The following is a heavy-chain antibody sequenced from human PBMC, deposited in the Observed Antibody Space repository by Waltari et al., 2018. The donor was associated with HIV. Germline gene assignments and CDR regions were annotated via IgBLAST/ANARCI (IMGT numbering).Heavy chain of an antibody. CDR3: ARREGTYCSGGSCYSIYYYGMDV. CDR1: GYTFTSYD. CDR2: MNPNSGNT. Sequence: QVQLVQSGAEVKKPGASVKVSCKASGYTFTSYDINCVRPATGQGIEWMGWMNPNSGNTGYAQKFQGRVTMTRNTSISTAYMELSSLRSEDTAVYYCARREGTYCSGGSCYSIYYYGMDVWGQGTTVTVSS. V-gene: IGHV1-8*01. D-gene: IGHD2-15*01. J-gene: IGHJ6*02.